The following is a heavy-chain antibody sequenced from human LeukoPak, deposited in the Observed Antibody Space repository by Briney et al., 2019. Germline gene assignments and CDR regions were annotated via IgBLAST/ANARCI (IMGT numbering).Heavy chain of an antibody. D-gene: IGHD6-13*01. CDR2: TNADGTDT. CDR1: GLTFNNHW. CDR3: AKDKSPLQQLVPDY. J-gene: IGHJ4*02. Sequence: GGSLRLSCAASGLTFNNHWMHWVRQVPGKGLVWVSRTNADGTDTNYADSVKGRFTVSRDNAKNTLYLQMNSLRAEDTAVYYCAKDKSPLQQLVPDYWGQGTLVTVSS. V-gene: IGHV3-74*01.